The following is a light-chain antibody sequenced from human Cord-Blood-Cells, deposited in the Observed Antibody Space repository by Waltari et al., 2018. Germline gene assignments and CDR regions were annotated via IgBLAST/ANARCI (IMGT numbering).Light chain of an antibody. V-gene: IGLV2-14*01. CDR2: DVS. Sequence: QSALPQPASVSGSPGQSIPIPCTGTSSDVGGYNYFSWYQQHPGKAPKLMIYDVSKRPSGVSNRFSGSKSGNTASLTISGLQAEDEADYYCSSYTSSPFVFGTGTKVTVL. J-gene: IGLJ1*01. CDR3: SSYTSSPFV. CDR1: SSDVGGYNY.